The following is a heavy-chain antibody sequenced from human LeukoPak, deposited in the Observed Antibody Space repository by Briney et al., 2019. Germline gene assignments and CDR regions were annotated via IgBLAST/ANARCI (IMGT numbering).Heavy chain of an antibody. CDR3: AKDGAWLRFDD. D-gene: IGHD5-12*01. Sequence: PGRSLRLSCAASGFTFDDYAMHWVRQAPGKGLEWVSGISWNSGSIGYADSVKGRFTISRDDSKNTLYLQMNNLRAEDTAVYYCAKDGAWLRFDDWGQGILVTVSS. V-gene: IGHV3-9*01. J-gene: IGHJ4*02. CDR1: GFTFDDYA. CDR2: ISWNSGSI.